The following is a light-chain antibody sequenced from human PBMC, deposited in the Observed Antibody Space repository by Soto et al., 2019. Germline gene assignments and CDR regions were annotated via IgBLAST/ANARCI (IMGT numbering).Light chain of an antibody. V-gene: IGKV3-15*01. CDR2: DAS. CDR3: QKYSNWPPWT. CDR1: QSVSSK. Sequence: EIVMTQSPATLSVSPGEGATLSCRASQSVSSKLAWYQQKPGQAPRLLIYDASTRATGIPARFSGSGSGTVFTLTISSLQSEDFAVYYCQKYSNWPPWTFGQGTKVEI. J-gene: IGKJ1*01.